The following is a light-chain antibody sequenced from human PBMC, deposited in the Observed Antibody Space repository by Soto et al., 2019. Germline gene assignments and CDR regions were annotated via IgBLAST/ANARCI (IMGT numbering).Light chain of an antibody. CDR2: DAS. V-gene: IGKV1-5*01. CDR3: QQHKSYPVT. CDR1: QNIDIW. Sequence: DIQMTQSPSTLPASVGDRVTITCRASQNIDIWLSWYQQKPGKAPSLLIYDASNLKSGVPSRFSGSGSGTEFTLTISSLQPDDSGSYYCQQHKSYPVTFGGGTKVEIK. J-gene: IGKJ4*01.